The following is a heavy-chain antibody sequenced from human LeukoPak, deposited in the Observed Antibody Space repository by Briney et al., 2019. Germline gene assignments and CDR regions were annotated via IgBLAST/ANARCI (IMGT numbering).Heavy chain of an antibody. CDR2: IKQDGSAK. CDR1: GFAFSRYW. V-gene: IGHV3-7*04. D-gene: IGHD3-16*01. Sequence: GGSLRLSCAASGFAFSRYWMSWVRQAPGKGLEWVANIKQDGSAKYYGDSVEGRFTISRDNAKNSLYLQMNSLRAEDTAVYYCARWGGGFDYWGQGTLVTVSS. J-gene: IGHJ4*02. CDR3: ARWGGGFDY.